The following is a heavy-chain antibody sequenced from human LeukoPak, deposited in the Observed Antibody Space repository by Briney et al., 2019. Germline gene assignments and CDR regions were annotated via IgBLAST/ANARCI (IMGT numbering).Heavy chain of an antibody. CDR2: IKQDGSEK. CDR1: GFTFSSYW. Sequence: GGSLRLSCAASGFTFSSYWMSWVRQAPGKGLEWVANIKQDGSEKYYVDSVKGRFTISRDNAKNSLYLQMNSLRAEDTAVYYCARAPRRVPNWFDPWGQGTLVTVSS. CDR3: ARAPRRVPNWFDP. V-gene: IGHV3-7*01. D-gene: IGHD2-2*01. J-gene: IGHJ5*02.